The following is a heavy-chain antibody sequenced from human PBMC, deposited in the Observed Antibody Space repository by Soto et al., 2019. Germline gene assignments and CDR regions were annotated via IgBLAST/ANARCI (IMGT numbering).Heavy chain of an antibody. CDR3: AHAGDYDLLTFDH. D-gene: IGHD4-17*01. CDR2: IYWGDDN. CDR1: GFSLTSSDMG. J-gene: IGHJ4*02. V-gene: IGHV2-5*02. Sequence: SCPTLVNPTQTLTLTCAFSGFSLTSSDMGVAWILHPPGKALEWLALIYWGDDNRYSPSLKDRLAISKDTSRNQVVLTITNVDPVDTATYFCAHAGDYDLLTFDHWGPGTLVTVSS.